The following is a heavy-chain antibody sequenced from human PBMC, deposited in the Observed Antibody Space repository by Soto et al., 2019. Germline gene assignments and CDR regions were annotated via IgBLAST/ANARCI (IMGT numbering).Heavy chain of an antibody. CDR1: GGSISSSTHY. Sequence: SETLSLTCTVSGGSISSSTHYWGWIRQPPGKGLEWIGTVFYTGSTFYNPSPKSRASISVDTSKNQFSLTLSSVTAADTAVYYCARRGYNWNLNWFDPRGQGT. CDR2: VFYTGST. V-gene: IGHV4-39*01. J-gene: IGHJ5*02. D-gene: IGHD1-7*01. CDR3: ARRGYNWNLNWFDP.